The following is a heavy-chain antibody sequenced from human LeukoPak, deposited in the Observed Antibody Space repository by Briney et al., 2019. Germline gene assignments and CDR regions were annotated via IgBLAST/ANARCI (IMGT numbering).Heavy chain of an antibody. CDR3: ARGTFDDSSGYQDY. V-gene: IGHV1-2*04. CDR2: INPNSGGT. Sequence: ASVKVSCKASGYTFTGYYMHWVRQAPGQGLEWMGWINPNSGGTNYAQKFQGWVTMTRDTSISTAYMELSRLRSDDTAVYYCARGTFDDSSGYQDYWGQGTLVTVSS. J-gene: IGHJ4*02. D-gene: IGHD3-22*01. CDR1: GYTFTGYY.